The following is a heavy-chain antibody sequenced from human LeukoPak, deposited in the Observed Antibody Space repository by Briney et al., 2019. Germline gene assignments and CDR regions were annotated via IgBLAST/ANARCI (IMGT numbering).Heavy chain of an antibody. D-gene: IGHD6-19*01. CDR3: AKPAISSRGWYYDY. Sequence: PSQTLSLTCTVSGDSITSGSYYWSWIRQPAGKGLEWIGRIYISGSTNYSPSLKSRVTISVDTSKNQFSLKLTSVTATDTAVYYCAKPAISSRGWYYDYWGQGTLVTVSS. J-gene: IGHJ4*02. V-gene: IGHV4-61*02. CDR2: IYISGST. CDR1: GDSITSGSYY.